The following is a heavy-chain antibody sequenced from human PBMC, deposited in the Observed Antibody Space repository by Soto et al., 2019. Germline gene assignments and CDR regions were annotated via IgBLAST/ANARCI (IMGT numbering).Heavy chain of an antibody. V-gene: IGHV3-7*01. CDR3: ARAGYCGPGCYYYFDY. CDR1: GFTFGSYW. D-gene: IGHD2-21*02. J-gene: IGHJ4*02. CDR2: IKPDGSAT. Sequence: EVQLVESGGRLVQPGGSLRLSCAVSGFTFGSYWMNWVRLIPGKGLEWVAYIKPDGSATYYVDSVKGRFTISRDNAKNSLYLQMNSLRVEDTSVYYCARAGYCGPGCYYYFDYWGQGTLVTVSS.